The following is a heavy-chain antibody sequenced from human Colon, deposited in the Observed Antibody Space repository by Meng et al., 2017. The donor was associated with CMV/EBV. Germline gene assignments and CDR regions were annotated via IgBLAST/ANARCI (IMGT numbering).Heavy chain of an antibody. CDR2: IYSGGST. CDR1: GFTVSSNY. Sequence: GGSLRLSCAASGFTVSSNYMSWVRQAPGKGLEWVSVIYSGGSTYYADSVKGRFTISRDNSKNTLYLQMNSLRAEDTAVYYCAKGSRLYCSSTSCYFDYWGQGTLVTVSS. J-gene: IGHJ4*02. D-gene: IGHD2-2*01. V-gene: IGHV3-53*01. CDR3: AKGSRLYCSSTSCYFDY.